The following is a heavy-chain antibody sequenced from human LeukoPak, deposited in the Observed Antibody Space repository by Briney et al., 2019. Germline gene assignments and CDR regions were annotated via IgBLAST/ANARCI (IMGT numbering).Heavy chain of an antibody. CDR1: GFTFSSYG. D-gene: IGHD2-15*01. J-gene: IGHJ6*03. Sequence: GGSLRLSCAASGFTFSSYGMHWVRQAPGKGLEWVALIRYDGSNKYYVDSVKGRFTISRDNSKNTLSLQMSSLRVEDTAVYYCARDRSCTGGSCYMDVWGRGTTVTVSS. CDR3: ARDRSCTGGSCYMDV. V-gene: IGHV3-30*02. CDR2: IRYDGSNK.